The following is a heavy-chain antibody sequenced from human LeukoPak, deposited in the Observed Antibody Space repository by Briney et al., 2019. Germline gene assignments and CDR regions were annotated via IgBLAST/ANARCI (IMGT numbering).Heavy chain of an antibody. J-gene: IGHJ1*01. CDR3: ATLGRKRIAVAEEYFQH. Sequence: GASVKVSCKASGYTFTGYYMHWVRQAPGQGLEWMGWINPNSGGTNYAQKFQGRVTMARDTSISTAYMELSRLRSDDTAVYYCATLGRKRIAVAEEYFQHWGQGTLVTVSS. V-gene: IGHV1-2*02. CDR2: INPNSGGT. CDR1: GYTFTGYY. D-gene: IGHD6-19*01.